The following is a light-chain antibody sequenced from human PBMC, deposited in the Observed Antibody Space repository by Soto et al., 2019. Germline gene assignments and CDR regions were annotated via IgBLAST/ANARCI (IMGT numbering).Light chain of an antibody. CDR1: QSIACW. J-gene: IGKJ1*01. Sequence: DIPMTQSPSALSASVGDRVTITCLASQSIACWLAWYQQKAGKAPKVLIYATSTLLSGVHSRCSVSGSETHFPLPISSVQPDDSATYYCQQYSTWWTFGQEKQVAIK. V-gene: IGKV1-5*03. CDR2: ATS. CDR3: QQYSTWWT.